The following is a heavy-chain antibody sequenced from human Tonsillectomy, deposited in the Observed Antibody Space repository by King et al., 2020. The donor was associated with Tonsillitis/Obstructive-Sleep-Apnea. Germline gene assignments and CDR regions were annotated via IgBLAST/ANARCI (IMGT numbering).Heavy chain of an antibody. CDR3: ARARSSSWLRDWFDP. V-gene: IGHV4-4*02. Sequence: MQLQESGPGLVKSSGTLSLTCAVSGGSISSSNWWSWVRQPPGKGLEWIGEIYHSGSTNYNPSLKSRVTISVDKSKNQFSLNLTSVTAAGTAVFYCARARSSSWLRDWFDPWGQGTLVTVSS. D-gene: IGHD6-13*01. J-gene: IGHJ5*02. CDR2: IYHSGST. CDR1: GGSISSSNW.